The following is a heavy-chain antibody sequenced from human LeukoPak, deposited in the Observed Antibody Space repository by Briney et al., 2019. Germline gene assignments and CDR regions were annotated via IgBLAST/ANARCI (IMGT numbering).Heavy chain of an antibody. D-gene: IGHD4-17*01. CDR3: ARGDVSYGDSGSDY. Sequence: ASVKVSCKASGGIFSSYTISWVRQAPGQGLEWMGRIIPILGIANYAQKFQGRVTITADKSTSTAYMELSSLRSEDTAVYYCARGDVSYGDSGSDYWGQGTLVTVSS. J-gene: IGHJ4*02. CDR1: GGIFSSYT. V-gene: IGHV1-69*02. CDR2: IIPILGIA.